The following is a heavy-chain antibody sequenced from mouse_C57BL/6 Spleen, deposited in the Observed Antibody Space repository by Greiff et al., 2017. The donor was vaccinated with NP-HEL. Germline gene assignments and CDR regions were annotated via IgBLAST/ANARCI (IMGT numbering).Heavy chain of an antibody. V-gene: IGHV5-17*01. CDR2: ISRGSSTI. CDR1: GFTFSDYG. Sequence: EVKLMESGGGLVKPGGSLKLSCAASGFTFSDYGMHWVRQAPEKGLEWVVYISRGSSTIYYADTVKGRSPISRDNAKTTLFLQMTSLRAEDTAMYYCARPGGSLYAMDYWGQGTSVTVSS. J-gene: IGHJ4*01. CDR3: ARPGGSLYAMDY.